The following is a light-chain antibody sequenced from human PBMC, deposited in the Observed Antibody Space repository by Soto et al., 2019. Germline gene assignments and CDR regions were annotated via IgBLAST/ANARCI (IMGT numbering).Light chain of an antibody. CDR1: SSDVGDYNY. CDR2: EVS. J-gene: IGLJ3*02. V-gene: IGLV2-8*01. Sequence: QSVLTQPPSASGSPGQSVAISCTGSSSDVGDYNYVSWYQQHPGKAPKLMIYEVSKQPSGVPDRFSGSKSGNTASLTVSGLQAEDEADYYCSSYAGSNNWVFGGGTKLTVL. CDR3: SSYAGSNNWV.